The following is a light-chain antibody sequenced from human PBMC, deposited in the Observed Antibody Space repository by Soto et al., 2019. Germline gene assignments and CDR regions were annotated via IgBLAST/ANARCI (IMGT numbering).Light chain of an antibody. Sequence: QSAMPQRPSVSGSPGPPVTIPSPGTSRDVGTYDFVSWYQQHPGKAPRLMIFDVSERPSGVPDRFSGSKSGNTASLTISGLQAEDEADYYCCLYAVTFYVFGTGTKVTVL. CDR2: DVS. J-gene: IGLJ1*01. CDR3: CLYAVTFYV. CDR1: SRDVGTYDF. V-gene: IGLV2-11*01.